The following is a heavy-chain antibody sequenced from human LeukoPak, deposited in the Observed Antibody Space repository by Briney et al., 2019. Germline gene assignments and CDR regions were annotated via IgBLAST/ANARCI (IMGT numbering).Heavy chain of an antibody. D-gene: IGHD2-2*01. J-gene: IGHJ3*02. Sequence: SETLSLTCTVSGYSISSGYYWGWIRQPPGKGLEWIGSIYHSGSTNYNPSLKSRVTISVDTSKNQFSLKLSSVTAADTAVYYCARGLGIVVGPGDDAFDIWGQGTMVTVSS. V-gene: IGHV4-38-2*02. CDR1: GYSISSGYY. CDR2: IYHSGST. CDR3: ARGLGIVVGPGDDAFDI.